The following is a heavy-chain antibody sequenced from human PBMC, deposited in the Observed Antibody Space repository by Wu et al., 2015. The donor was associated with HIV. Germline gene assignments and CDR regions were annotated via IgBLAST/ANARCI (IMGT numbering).Heavy chain of an antibody. V-gene: IGHV1-69*13. Sequence: QVQLVQSGAEVKKPGSSVKVSCKASGGTFKNNAINWVRQAPGEGLEWMGRITPLFGRPNYAQRFQGRVTITADESTSTAYMELSSLKSEDTAIYYCTKDGPSGTSNFDFWGQGTLVTVSS. CDR1: GGTFKNNA. J-gene: IGHJ4*02. CDR3: TKDGPSGTSNFDF. CDR2: ITPLFGRP. D-gene: IGHD1-7*01.